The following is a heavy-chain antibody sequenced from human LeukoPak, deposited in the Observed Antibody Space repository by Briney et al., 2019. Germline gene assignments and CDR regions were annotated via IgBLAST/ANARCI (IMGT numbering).Heavy chain of an antibody. CDR3: ARDQSSYDGSASYYHWPNAFDI. D-gene: IGHD3-22*01. J-gene: IGHJ3*02. Sequence: GSSVKVSCKASGGNFSSYAINWVRQAPGLGLEWMVGITPLFGAANYAQKFQGRVTITADESTSTAYMELSSLRSEDTAVYYCARDQSSYDGSASYYHWPNAFDIWGQGTMVTVSS. CDR2: ITPLFGAA. CDR1: GGNFSSYA. V-gene: IGHV1-69*01.